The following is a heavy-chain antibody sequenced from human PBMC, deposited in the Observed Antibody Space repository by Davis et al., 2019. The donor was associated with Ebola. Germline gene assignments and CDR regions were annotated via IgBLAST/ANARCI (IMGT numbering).Heavy chain of an antibody. V-gene: IGHV3-30*02. D-gene: IGHD5-18*01. J-gene: IGHJ4*02. CDR3: ARSYGLD. CDR1: GFTFSTFG. CDR2: IRFDGNDK. Sequence: GGSLRLSCAASGFTFSTFGMHWVRQAPGKGLEWVAFIRFDGNDKYYADSVRGRFTISRDNSKKTLYLQMNSLRTEDTAVYYCARSYGLDWGQGTLVTVSS.